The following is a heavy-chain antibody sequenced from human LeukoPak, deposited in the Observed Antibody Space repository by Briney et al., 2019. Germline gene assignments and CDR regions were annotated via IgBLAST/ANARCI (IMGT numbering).Heavy chain of an antibody. J-gene: IGHJ4*02. D-gene: IGHD2-21*01. V-gene: IGHV3-23*01. CDR1: GFTFSSYA. CDR2: ISGSGGST. Sequence: GGSLRLSCAASGFTFSSYAMSWVRQAPGKGLEWVSAISGSGGSTYYADSVKGRFTISRDNSKNTLYLQMNSLGAEDTAVYYCAKVLWGGGYYFDYWGQGTLVTVSS. CDR3: AKVLWGGGYYFDY.